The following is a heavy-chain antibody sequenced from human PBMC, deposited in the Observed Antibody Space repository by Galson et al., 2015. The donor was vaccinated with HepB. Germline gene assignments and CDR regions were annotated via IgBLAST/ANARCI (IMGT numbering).Heavy chain of an antibody. Sequence: QSGAEVKKPGESLKISCKGSGYSFTSYWIGWVRQMPEKGLEWMGIIYPGDSDTRYSPSFQGQVTISADKSISTAYLQWSSLKASDTAMYYCARLFSDIVVVPAAMAHAFDIWGQGTMVTVSS. V-gene: IGHV5-51*03. J-gene: IGHJ3*02. CDR1: GYSFTSYW. CDR3: ARLFSDIVVVPAAMAHAFDI. D-gene: IGHD2-2*01. CDR2: IYPGDSDT.